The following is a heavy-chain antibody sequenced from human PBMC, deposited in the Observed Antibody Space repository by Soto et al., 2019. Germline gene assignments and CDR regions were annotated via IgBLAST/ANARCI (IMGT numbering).Heavy chain of an antibody. CDR1: GGSVSSNDYS. Sequence: SETLSLTCTVSGGSVSSNDYSWGWIRQSPGKGLEWIGTIYSSEDTHYNPSLLSRVTISVDTSKNQFSLKLSSVTAADTAVYYCARGDPLLWFGEKVYYGMDVWGQGTTVTVSS. D-gene: IGHD3-10*01. CDR2: IYSSEDT. J-gene: IGHJ6*02. V-gene: IGHV4-39*07. CDR3: ARGDPLLWFGEKVYYGMDV.